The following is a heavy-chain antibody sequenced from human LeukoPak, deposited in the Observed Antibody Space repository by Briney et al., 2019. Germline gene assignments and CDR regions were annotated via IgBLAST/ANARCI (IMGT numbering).Heavy chain of an antibody. J-gene: IGHJ4*02. Sequence: GGSLTLSCAASGFIFHLCAMHWLPQAPGQGLVYVSALTSCGGRALYTLPVRARFTISRYISKNALYLQMGSLRAEDKAVYYCARENCDSTTCYKTIDYWGQGTLVTVSS. CDR1: GFIFHLCA. CDR3: ARENCDSTTCYKTIDY. V-gene: IGHV3-64*01. D-gene: IGHD2-2*02. CDR2: LTSCGGRA.